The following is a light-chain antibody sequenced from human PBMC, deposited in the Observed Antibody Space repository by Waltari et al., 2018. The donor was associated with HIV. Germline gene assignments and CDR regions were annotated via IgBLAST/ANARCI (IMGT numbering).Light chain of an antibody. CDR2: EVS. V-gene: IGLV2-23*02. Sequence: QSALTQPASVSGSPGPSITISFTGTRTDVGGYNLLPWYPQHPGKAPKLIIYEVSKRPSGVSNRFSGSKSGNTASLTISGLQAEDEADYYCCAYAGSTTYVIFGGGTKLTVL. CDR3: CAYAGSTTYVI. CDR1: RTDVGGYNL. J-gene: IGLJ2*01.